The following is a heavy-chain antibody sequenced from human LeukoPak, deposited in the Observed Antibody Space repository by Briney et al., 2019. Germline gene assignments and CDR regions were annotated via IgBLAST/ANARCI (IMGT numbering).Heavy chain of an antibody. V-gene: IGHV3-30*03. CDR2: ISYDGSNK. CDR3: ARDFRITIFGAGQYNWFDP. J-gene: IGHJ5*02. D-gene: IGHD3-3*01. Sequence: PGGSLRLSCAASGFTFSSYGMHWVRQAPGKGLEWVAVISYDGSNKYYADSVKGRFTISRDNSKNTLYLQMNSLRAEDTAVYYCARDFRITIFGAGQYNWFDPWGQGTLVTVSS. CDR1: GFTFSSYG.